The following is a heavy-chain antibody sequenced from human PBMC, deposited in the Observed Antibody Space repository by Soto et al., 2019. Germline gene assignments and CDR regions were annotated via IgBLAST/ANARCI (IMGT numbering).Heavy chain of an antibody. CDR3: AKALGELSPESYDY. V-gene: IGHV3-30*18. CDR2: ISYDGSDK. Sequence: QVQLVESGGGVVQPGRSLRLSCAASGFTFSSYAMHWVRQAPGKGLEWVAVISYDGSDKYYADSGKGRFTICRDNSKNTLNLQMNSLRADDTAVYYCAKALGELSPESYDYWGQGTLITVSS. CDR1: GFTFSSYA. D-gene: IGHD3-16*02. J-gene: IGHJ4*02.